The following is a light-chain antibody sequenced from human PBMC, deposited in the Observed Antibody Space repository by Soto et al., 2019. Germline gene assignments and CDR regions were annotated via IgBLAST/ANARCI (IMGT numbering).Light chain of an antibody. CDR1: QSVSSN. J-gene: IGKJ3*01. CDR2: GAS. Sequence: EIVMTQSPATLSVSPVERATLSCRASQSVSSNLAWYQQKPGQAPRLLIYGASTRATGIPARFSGSGSGTEFTLTISSLQSEDFAVYYCQQYNNWPFTFGPGTKVD. CDR3: QQYNNWPFT. V-gene: IGKV3-15*01.